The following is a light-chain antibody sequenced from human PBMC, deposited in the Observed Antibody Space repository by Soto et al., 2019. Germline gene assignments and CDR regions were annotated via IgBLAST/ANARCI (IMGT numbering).Light chain of an antibody. V-gene: IGKV3-11*01. CDR3: QQRNNWPQT. J-gene: IGKJ4*01. CDR2: DAS. CDR1: QSVSSY. Sequence: EIVLTQSPATLSLSPGERASLSCRASQSVSSYLAWYQQKPGQAPRLLIYDASNRATGIPARFSGSGSGTDFTLTISILEPEDFADYYCQQRNNWPQTFGGGTKLEIK.